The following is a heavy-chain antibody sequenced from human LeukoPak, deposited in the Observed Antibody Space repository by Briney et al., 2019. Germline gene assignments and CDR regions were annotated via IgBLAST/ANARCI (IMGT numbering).Heavy chain of an antibody. V-gene: IGHV4-39*01. D-gene: IGHD4-23*01. Sequence: PSETLSLTCTVSGGSISSSSYYWGWIRQPPGKGLGWIGSIYYSGSTYYNPSLKSRVTISVDTSKNQFSLKLSSVTAADTAVYYCARTRTGGNLGYWGQGTLVTVSS. J-gene: IGHJ4*02. CDR3: ARTRTGGNLGY. CDR1: GGSISSSSYY. CDR2: IYYSGST.